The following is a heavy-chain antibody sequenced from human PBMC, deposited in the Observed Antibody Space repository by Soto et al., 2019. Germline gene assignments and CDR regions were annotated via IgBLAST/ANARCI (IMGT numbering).Heavy chain of an antibody. CDR2: IYWDDDK. V-gene: IGHV2-5*02. D-gene: IGHD3-10*01. CDR1: GFSLSTSGVG. J-gene: IGHJ4*02. CDR3: AHRLMATMAIDY. Sequence: QITLKESGPTLVKPTQTLTLTCTFSGFSLSTSGVGVGWIRQPPGKALEWLALIYWDDDKRYSPSLKSRLTITKDPSKNQVVLTMTNMDPVDTATYYCAHRLMATMAIDYWGQGTLVTVSS.